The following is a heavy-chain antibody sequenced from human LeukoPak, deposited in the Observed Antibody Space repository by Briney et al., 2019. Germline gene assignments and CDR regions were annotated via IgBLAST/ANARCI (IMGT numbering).Heavy chain of an antibody. Sequence: GGSLRLSCAASGFTFSSYAMSWVRQAPGKGLEWVSAISGSGGSTYYADSVKGRFTISRDNSKNTLYLQMNSLRAEDTAVYYCAKDILHDYGGNSGWFDAFDIWGQGTMVTVSS. D-gene: IGHD4-23*01. V-gene: IGHV3-23*01. CDR1: GFTFSSYA. J-gene: IGHJ3*02. CDR2: ISGSGGST. CDR3: AKDILHDYGGNSGWFDAFDI.